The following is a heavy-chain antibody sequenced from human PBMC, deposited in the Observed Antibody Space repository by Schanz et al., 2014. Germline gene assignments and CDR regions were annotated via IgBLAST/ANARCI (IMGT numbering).Heavy chain of an antibody. Sequence: QVQLVQSGAEVKKPGASVKVSCKASGYTFTSYGISWVRQAPGQGLEWMGWISAYNGNTNYAQKLQGRVTMTTDTSTSTAYMELRSLRADDAAVYYCARDNLVSSSWYNYYGMDVWGQGTTVTVSS. CDR3: ARDNLVSSSWYNYYGMDV. V-gene: IGHV1-18*01. J-gene: IGHJ6*02. CDR2: ISAYNGNT. CDR1: GYTFTSYG. D-gene: IGHD6-13*01.